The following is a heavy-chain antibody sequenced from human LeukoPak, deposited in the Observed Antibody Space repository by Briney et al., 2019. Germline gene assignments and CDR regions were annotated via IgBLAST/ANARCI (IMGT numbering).Heavy chain of an antibody. D-gene: IGHD5-12*01. Sequence: VKVSCKASGGTFSSYAISWVRQAPGQGLEWMGGIIPIFGTANYAQKFQGRVTITADESTSTAYMELSSLRAEDTAVCYCARVGRIVATSFDYWGQGTLVTVSS. CDR1: GGTFSSYA. CDR2: IIPIFGTA. J-gene: IGHJ4*02. CDR3: ARVGRIVATSFDY. V-gene: IGHV1-69*13.